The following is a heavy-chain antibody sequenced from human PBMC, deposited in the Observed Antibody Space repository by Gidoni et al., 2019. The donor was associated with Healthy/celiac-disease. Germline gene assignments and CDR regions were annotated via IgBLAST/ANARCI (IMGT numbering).Heavy chain of an antibody. J-gene: IGHJ5*02. CDR1: VFTFSSYS. V-gene: IGHV3-21*01. CDR2: ISSSSSYI. Sequence: EVQLVESGGGLVNPGGSLRPSCAASVFTFSSYSMNWVRQAPGKGLEWVSSISSSSSYIYYADSVKGRFTISRDNAKNSLYLQMNSLRAEDTAVYYCARNPDVAAAGTRDWFDPWGQGTLVTVSS. D-gene: IGHD6-13*01. CDR3: ARNPDVAAAGTRDWFDP.